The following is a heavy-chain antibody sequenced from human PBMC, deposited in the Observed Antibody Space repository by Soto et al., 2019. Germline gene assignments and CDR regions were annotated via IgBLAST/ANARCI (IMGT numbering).Heavy chain of an antibody. Sequence: QAQLVESGGGVVQPGTSLRLSCAASGFTISTHGMHWVCQAPGKGLEWLANIWYDGSNKFYAESVKGRFSISKDNSKNTIYLQMSSLRAEDTAVYYCAAATTWNFHFPYWGQGTQVTVSS. D-gene: IGHD1-7*01. CDR1: GFTISTHG. CDR3: AAATTWNFHFPY. J-gene: IGHJ4*02. CDR2: IWYDGSNK. V-gene: IGHV3-33*03.